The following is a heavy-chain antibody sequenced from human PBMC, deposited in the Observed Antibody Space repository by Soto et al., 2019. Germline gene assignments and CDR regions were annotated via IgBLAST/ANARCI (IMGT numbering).Heavy chain of an antibody. D-gene: IGHD3-3*01. CDR2: IYYTGST. J-gene: IGHJ4*02. CDR3: ARTGTTAIFLGFDY. CDR1: GGSISGYC. Sequence: PSETLSLTCTVSGGSISGYCWSWIRQPPGKGLEWMGYIYYTGSTNYNPSLKSRVAISVDTSKNQFSLKLSSVTAADTAVYYCARTGTTAIFLGFDYWGQGALVTV. V-gene: IGHV4-59*01.